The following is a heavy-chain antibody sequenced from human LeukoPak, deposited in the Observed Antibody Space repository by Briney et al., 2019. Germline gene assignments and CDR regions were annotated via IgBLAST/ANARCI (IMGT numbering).Heavy chain of an antibody. Sequence: SETLSLTCAVYGGSFSGYYWSWTRQPPGKGLEWIGEINHSGSTNYNPSLKSRVTISVDTSKNQFSLRLNSVTAADTAVYYCARHPGHGFYYHMDVWGKGTTVTISS. V-gene: IGHV4-34*01. CDR1: GGSFSGYY. CDR3: ARHPGHGFYYHMDV. J-gene: IGHJ6*03. CDR2: INHSGST.